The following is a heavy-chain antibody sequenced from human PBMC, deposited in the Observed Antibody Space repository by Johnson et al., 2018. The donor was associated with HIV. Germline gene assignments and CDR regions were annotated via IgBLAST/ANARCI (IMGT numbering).Heavy chain of an antibody. CDR3: ARKADAFDI. CDR1: GFTFSSYA. J-gene: IGHJ3*02. CDR2: ISGSGGST. V-gene: IGHV3-23*04. Sequence: EVQLVESGGGVVQPGRSLRLSCAASGFTFSSYAMHWVRQAPGKGLEWVSAISGSGGSTYYADSVKGRFTISRDNAKKSVYLQMNSLRAEDTAVYYCARKADAFDIWGQGTMITVSS.